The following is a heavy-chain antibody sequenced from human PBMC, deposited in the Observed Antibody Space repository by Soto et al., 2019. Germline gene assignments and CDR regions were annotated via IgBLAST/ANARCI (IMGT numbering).Heavy chain of an antibody. D-gene: IGHD2-15*01. CDR3: ARAVGFCRGGSCYSDT. J-gene: IGHJ5*02. CDR1: GGSISSTNHY. Sequence: SETLSLTCSVSGGSISSTNHYWGWIRQPPGKGLEWIGSIYQSGDTYYNPSLTSRVTISVDTSRDQFSLNLISVTAADTALYFCARAVGFCRGGSCYSDTWGQGTLVTVSS. CDR2: IYQSGDT. V-gene: IGHV4-39*01.